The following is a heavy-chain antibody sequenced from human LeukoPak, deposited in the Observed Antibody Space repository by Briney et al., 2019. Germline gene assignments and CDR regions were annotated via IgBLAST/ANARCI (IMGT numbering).Heavy chain of an antibody. CDR3: AAPNDPLIAVAGADY. CDR2: INPNSGGT. Sequence: GASAKVPCKASGYTFTGYYMHWVRQAPGQGLEWMGWINPNSGGTNYAQKFQGRVTMTRDTSISTAYMELSRLRSDDTAVYYCAAPNDPLIAVAGADYWCQGTLVTVSS. J-gene: IGHJ4*01. CDR1: GYTFTGYY. V-gene: IGHV1-2*02. D-gene: IGHD6-19*01.